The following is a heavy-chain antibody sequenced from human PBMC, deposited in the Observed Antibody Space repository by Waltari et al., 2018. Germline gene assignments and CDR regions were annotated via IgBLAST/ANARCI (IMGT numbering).Heavy chain of an antibody. D-gene: IGHD1-1*01. V-gene: IGHV3-53*01. CDR1: GFSVASTY. J-gene: IGHJ4*02. CDR3: ARLKQLVYYFDS. Sequence: EVQLVESGGGLIQPGGSLRLSCAVSGFSVASTYLTWLRQAPGKGLEWRPVLYSGGGTYYTDSVKGRFTISRDNSNNTLDLQMTGLRADDSAVYFCARLKQLVYYFDSWGQGTQVTVSS. CDR2: LYSGGGT.